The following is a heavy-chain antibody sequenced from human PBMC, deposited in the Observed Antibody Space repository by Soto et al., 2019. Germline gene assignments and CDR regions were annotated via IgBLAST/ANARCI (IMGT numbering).Heavy chain of an antibody. CDR1: CGSDNGYY. Sequence: SETLSLTCAVYCGSDNGYYWNWIRQPPGRGLEWIGEINHTGGTHCNPSLKSRVTMSVETSKNQFSLRLSSVTAADTAIYYCATRITVFGLLIPPFDPWGQGTQVTVSS. D-gene: IGHD3-3*01. V-gene: IGHV4-34*01. J-gene: IGHJ5*02. CDR3: ATRITVFGLLIPPFDP. CDR2: INHTGGT.